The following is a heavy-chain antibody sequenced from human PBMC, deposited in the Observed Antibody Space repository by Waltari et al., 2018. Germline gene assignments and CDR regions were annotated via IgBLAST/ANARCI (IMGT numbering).Heavy chain of an antibody. CDR3: AREYCGGDCRLFDY. J-gene: IGHJ4*02. V-gene: IGHV1-2*02. Sequence: LVQSGAEVMKPGASVRVSCKVSRDAVTEHYIHWVRQAPGQGLGGMGWVNPNGGGTNYAQRFAGRITVTWDASITIAYMEFSRLTSGDTAVYFCAREYCGGDCRLFDYWGQGTPVTVSS. D-gene: IGHD2-21*02. CDR1: RDAVTEHY. CDR2: VNPNGGGT.